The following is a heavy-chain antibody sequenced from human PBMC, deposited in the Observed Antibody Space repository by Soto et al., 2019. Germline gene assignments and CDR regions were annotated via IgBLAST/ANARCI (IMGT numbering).Heavy chain of an antibody. J-gene: IGHJ4*02. CDR3: ATSRVSIAVAGETEYYFDY. V-gene: IGHV1-2*04. CDR2: INPNSGGT. D-gene: IGHD6-19*01. Sequence: ASVKVSCKASGYTFTGYYMHWVRQAPGQGLEWMGWINPNSGGTNYAQKFQGWVTMTGDTSISTAYMELSRLRSDDTAVYYCATSRVSIAVAGETEYYFDYWGQGTLVTVSS. CDR1: GYTFTGYY.